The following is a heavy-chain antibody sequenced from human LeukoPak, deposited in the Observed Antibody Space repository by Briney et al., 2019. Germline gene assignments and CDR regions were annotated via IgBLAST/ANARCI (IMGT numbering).Heavy chain of an antibody. D-gene: IGHD4-11*01. Sequence: SETLSLTCAVYGGSFSGYYWSWSRQPPGKGLEWIGEINHSGSTNYNPSLKSRVTISVDTSKNQFSLKLSSVTAADTAVYYCARGSLYDYPDYWGQGTLVTVSS. CDR3: ARGSLYDYPDY. CDR2: INHSGST. CDR1: GGSFSGYY. V-gene: IGHV4-34*01. J-gene: IGHJ4*02.